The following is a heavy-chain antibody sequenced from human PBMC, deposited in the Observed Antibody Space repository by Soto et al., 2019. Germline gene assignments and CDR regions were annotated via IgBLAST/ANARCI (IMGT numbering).Heavy chain of an antibody. D-gene: IGHD6-19*01. J-gene: IGHJ6*02. V-gene: IGHV1-18*01. CDR2: ISAYNGNT. Sequence: EASVKVSCKASGYTFTSYGISWVRQAPGQGLEWMGWISAYNGNTNYAQKLQGRVTMTTDTSTSTAYMELRSLRSDDTAVYYCASGVGSGWYYYYGMDVWGQGTTVTVSS. CDR3: ASGVGSGWYYYYGMDV. CDR1: GYTFTSYG.